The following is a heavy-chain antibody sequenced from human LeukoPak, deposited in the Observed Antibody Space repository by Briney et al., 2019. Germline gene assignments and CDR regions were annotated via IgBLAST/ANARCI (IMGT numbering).Heavy chain of an antibody. D-gene: IGHD3-10*01. CDR3: ARSKSTYGSGSYVDY. V-gene: IGHV1-69*13. CDR2: IIPIFGTA. Sequence: SVKVSCKASGGTFSSYAISWVRQAPGLGLEWMGGIIPIFGTANYAQKFQGRVTITADESTSTAYMELSSLRSEDTAVYYCARSKSTYGSGSYVDYWGQGTLVTVSS. J-gene: IGHJ4*02. CDR1: GGTFSSYA.